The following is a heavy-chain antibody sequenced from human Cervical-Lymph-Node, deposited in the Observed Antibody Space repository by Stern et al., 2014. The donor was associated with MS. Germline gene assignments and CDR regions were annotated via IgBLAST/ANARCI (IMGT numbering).Heavy chain of an antibody. CDR3: ARDTTYYDSSGYYPDY. Sequence: VQLVESGGGVVQPGRSLRLSCAASGFTFSSYAMHWVRQAPGKGLEWVAVISYDGSNKYYADSVKGRFTISRDNSKNTLYLQMNSLRAEDTAVYYCARDTTYYDSSGYYPDYWGQGTLVTVSS. D-gene: IGHD3-22*01. V-gene: IGHV3-30-3*01. CDR2: ISYDGSNK. J-gene: IGHJ4*02. CDR1: GFTFSSYA.